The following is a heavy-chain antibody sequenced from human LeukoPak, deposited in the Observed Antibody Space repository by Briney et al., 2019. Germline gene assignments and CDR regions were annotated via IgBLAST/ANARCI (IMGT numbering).Heavy chain of an antibody. Sequence: SETLSLTCTVSGGSIGSTNYYWSWIRQPPGKGLEWIGYIYYSGSTNYNPSLKSRVTISVDTSKNQFSLKLSSVTAADTAVYYCARTYYYDSSGYYSHDAFDIWGQGTMVTVSS. CDR3: ARTYYYDSSGYYSHDAFDI. V-gene: IGHV4-61*01. CDR1: GGSIGSTNYY. J-gene: IGHJ3*02. D-gene: IGHD3-22*01. CDR2: IYYSGST.